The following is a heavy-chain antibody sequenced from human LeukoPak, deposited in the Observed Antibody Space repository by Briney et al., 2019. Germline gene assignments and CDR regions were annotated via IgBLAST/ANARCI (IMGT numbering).Heavy chain of an antibody. D-gene: IGHD2-15*01. Sequence: MTSETLSPTCAVSGGSISSSNWWSWVRQPPGKGLEWIGEIYHSGSTNYNPSLKSRVTISVDKSKNQFSLKLSSVTAADTAVYYCARDGLLRSLDYWGQGTLVTVSS. CDR1: GGSISSSNW. CDR3: ARDGLLRSLDY. V-gene: IGHV4-4*02. J-gene: IGHJ4*02. CDR2: IYHSGST.